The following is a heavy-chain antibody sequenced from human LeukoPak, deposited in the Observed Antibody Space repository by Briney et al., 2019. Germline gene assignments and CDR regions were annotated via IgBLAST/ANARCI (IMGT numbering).Heavy chain of an antibody. Sequence: GGSLRLSCAASGFTFSSYSMNWVRQAPGKGLEWVSSISSSSSYIYYADSVKGRFTISRDNAKNSLYLQMNSLGAQDTAVYYCAKGGTTVTRYVDYWGQGTLVTVSS. CDR1: GFTFSSYS. J-gene: IGHJ4*02. V-gene: IGHV3-21*01. CDR2: ISSSSSYI. D-gene: IGHD4-17*01. CDR3: AKGGTTVTRYVDY.